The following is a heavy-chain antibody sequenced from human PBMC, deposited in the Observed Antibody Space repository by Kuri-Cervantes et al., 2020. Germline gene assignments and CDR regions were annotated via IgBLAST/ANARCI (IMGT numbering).Heavy chain of an antibody. Sequence: GESLKISCAASGFTFSGQNMNWVRRAPGKGLEWVSSISTTGSYMYYSDSVKGRFTISRDNAKNSLYLQMNDLRAEDTAVYYCVRDAYWGSLNWGQGTLVTVSS. V-gene: IGHV3-21*01. CDR2: ISTTGSYM. J-gene: IGHJ4*02. CDR1: GFTFSGQN. CDR3: VRDAYWGSLN. D-gene: IGHD3-16*01.